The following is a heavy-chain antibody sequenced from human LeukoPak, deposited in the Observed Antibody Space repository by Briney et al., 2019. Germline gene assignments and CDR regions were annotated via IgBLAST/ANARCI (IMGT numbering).Heavy chain of an antibody. CDR3: ANFHCSTTSCHLSGYFQY. CDR1: GFTVSSNY. V-gene: IGHV3-66*01. J-gene: IGHJ1*01. CDR2: IYRDGST. D-gene: IGHD2-2*01. Sequence: PGGSLRLSCAASGFTVSSNYMSWVRQAPGKGLEWVSVIYRDGSTYSADSVKDRFSISRDNSKNTLHLQMNSLRAEDTAVYYCANFHCSTTSCHLSGYFQYWGQGTLVTVSS.